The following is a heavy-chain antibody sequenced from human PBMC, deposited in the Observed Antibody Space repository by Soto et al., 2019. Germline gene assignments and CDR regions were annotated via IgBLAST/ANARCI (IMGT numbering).Heavy chain of an antibody. Sequence: SVKVSCKASGGTFSTYAISWVRQAPGQGLEWVGGIIPIFGTANYAQKFQGRVTITADESTSTAYMELSSLRSEDTAVHYCARAAYSYGTAYLSYYYGMDVWGQGTTVTVSS. J-gene: IGHJ6*02. CDR3: ARAAYSYGTAYLSYYYGMDV. D-gene: IGHD5-18*01. CDR1: GGTFSTYA. V-gene: IGHV1-69*13. CDR2: IIPIFGTA.